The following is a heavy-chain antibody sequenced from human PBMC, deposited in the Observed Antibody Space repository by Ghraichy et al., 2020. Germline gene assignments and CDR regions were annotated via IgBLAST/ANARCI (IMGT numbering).Heavy chain of an antibody. CDR1: GGPMRNDY. Sequence: SETLSLTCTVSGGPMRNDYWSWIRQPPGKGLEWIGYIYYSGNTNYNSSLKSRVTISVDTSKHQFFLKLTSVTAADTAVYYCARQNRRIAGPCYYFDYWGQGTLVTVSS. D-gene: IGHD1-26*01. CDR2: IYYSGNT. V-gene: IGHV4-59*08. J-gene: IGHJ4*02. CDR3: ARQNRRIAGPCYYFDY.